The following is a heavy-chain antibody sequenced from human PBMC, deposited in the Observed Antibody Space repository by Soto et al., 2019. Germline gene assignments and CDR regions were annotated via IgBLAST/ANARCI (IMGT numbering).Heavy chain of an antibody. D-gene: IGHD5-18*01. CDR3: ARDTGYSYGAAYDY. Sequence: SETLSLTCPVSGVSISSYYWNWLRPPAGKGLEWIGRIFNGGSTSYNPSLKSRVTMSLDTSKNQFSLKLTSVAAADTAVYYCARDTGYSYGAAYDYWGQGTLVNVSS. J-gene: IGHJ4*02. V-gene: IGHV4-4*07. CDR2: IFNGGST. CDR1: GVSISSYY.